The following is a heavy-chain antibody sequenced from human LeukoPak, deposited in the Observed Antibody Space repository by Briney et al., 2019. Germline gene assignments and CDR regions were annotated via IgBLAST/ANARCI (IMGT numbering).Heavy chain of an antibody. Sequence: GGSLRLSCAASGFTFSTYWMHWVRQIPGKGLVWLSVINSGGTLTKYADAVKGRFIISRDNSNNSLYLHINSLRAEDSAIYFCAKDPYGYVDYWGQGTLVTVSS. D-gene: IGHD3-10*01. V-gene: IGHV3-74*03. CDR2: INSGGTLT. J-gene: IGHJ4*02. CDR3: AKDPYGYVDY. CDR1: GFTFSTYW.